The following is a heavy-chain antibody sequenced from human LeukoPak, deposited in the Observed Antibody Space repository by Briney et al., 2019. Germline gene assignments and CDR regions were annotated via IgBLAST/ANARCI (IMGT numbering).Heavy chain of an antibody. J-gene: IGHJ4*02. D-gene: IGHD6-13*01. CDR3: ARHGSWSFDY. CDR2: ITSGSGSNV. Sequence: GGSLRLSCAASGFTFSSHAMSWVRQAPGKGLEWVSAITSGSGSNVYYTDSLKGRFTISRNNSKNTLYLQMNSLRAEDTAVYYCARHGSWSFDYWGQGTLVTVSA. V-gene: IGHV3-23*01. CDR1: GFTFSSHA.